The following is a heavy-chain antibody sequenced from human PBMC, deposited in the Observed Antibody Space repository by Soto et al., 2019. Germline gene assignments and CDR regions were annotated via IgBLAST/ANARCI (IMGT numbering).Heavy chain of an antibody. CDR1: GGSFSNYA. D-gene: IGHD3-22*01. CDR3: ARDDYYDSRGSYFYYGMDV. CDR2: IIPIFATT. Sequence: QVQLVQSGAEVKKPGSSVKVSCKASGGSFSNYAISWVRQAPGQGLEWMGGIIPIFATTNYAQRFQGRVTITADESTSPAYMELSSLRSEDTAVYYCARDDYYDSRGSYFYYGMDVSGQGTSVTVSS. V-gene: IGHV1-69*01. J-gene: IGHJ6*02.